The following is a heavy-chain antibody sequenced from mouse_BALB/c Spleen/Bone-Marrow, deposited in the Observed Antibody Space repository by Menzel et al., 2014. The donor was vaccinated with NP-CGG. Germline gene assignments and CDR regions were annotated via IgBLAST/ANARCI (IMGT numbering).Heavy chain of an antibody. D-gene: IGHD1-3*01. CDR3: STLSGSNYWYFDF. CDR1: GYSITSDYY. J-gene: IGHJ1*01. Sequence: VQLQQSGPGLVKPSQSLSLTCSVTGYSITSDYYWNWIRQFPGNKLEWMAYIRYDSSNNYNPSLKNRISITRNTSKNQFFLKLNSMTSYDTATYYCSTLSGSNYWYFDFWGPGTTVTVSS. V-gene: IGHV3-6*02. CDR2: IRYDSSN.